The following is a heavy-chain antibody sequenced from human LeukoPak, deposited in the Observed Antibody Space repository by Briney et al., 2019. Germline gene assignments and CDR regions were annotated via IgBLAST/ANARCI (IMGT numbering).Heavy chain of an antibody. CDR2: LGTDGTYT. CDR1: GFNLRDYW. V-gene: IGHV3-74*01. CDR3: VRDPSNSGKWFDL. Sequence: SGGSLSLLCAASGFNLRDYWMHWVRHAPGKGLVWVSRLGTDGTYTNYADSVKGRFTISRDNAKNTLYLQMDSLRAEDTAFYYCVRDPSNSGKWFDLWGRATLVTVSS. D-gene: IGHD4-11*01. J-gene: IGHJ5*02.